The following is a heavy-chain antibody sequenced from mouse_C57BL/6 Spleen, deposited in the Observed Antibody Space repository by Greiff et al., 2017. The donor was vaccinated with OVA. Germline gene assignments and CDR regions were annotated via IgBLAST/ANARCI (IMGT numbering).Heavy chain of an antibody. CDR1: GFTFSDYG. V-gene: IGHV5-15*01. J-gene: IGHJ1*03. D-gene: IGHD1-1*01. CDR3: ARQDCISHWYFDY. Sequence: EVQRVESGGGLVQPGGSLKLSCAASGFTFSDYGMAWVRQAPRKGPEWVAFISNLAYSIYYADTVTGRFTISRENAKNTLYLQMSSLRSEDTAMYYCARQDCISHWYFDYWGTGTTLTVSS. CDR2: ISNLAYSI.